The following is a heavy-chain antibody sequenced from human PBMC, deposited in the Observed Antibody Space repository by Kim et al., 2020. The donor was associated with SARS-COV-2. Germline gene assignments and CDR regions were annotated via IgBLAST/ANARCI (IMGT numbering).Heavy chain of an antibody. V-gene: IGHV4-34*01. CDR3: AEGGNYGMDG. CDR2: INHREIT. J-gene: IGHJ6*02. D-gene: IGHD3-10*01. CDR1: GGSFSGHY. Sequence: SETLSLTCAVYGGSFSGHYWSWIRQPPGKGLEWIGEINHREITNYNPSLKSRVTISVDRSKNQFSLKVSSVTAADTAVYYCAEGGNYGMDGWGQGTTVTVSS.